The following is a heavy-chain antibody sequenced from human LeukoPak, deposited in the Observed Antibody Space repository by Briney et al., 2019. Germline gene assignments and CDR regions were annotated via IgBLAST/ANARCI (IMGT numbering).Heavy chain of an antibody. CDR3: ARVAYYYYYMDV. CDR2: IYSGGST. Sequence: GGSLRLSCAASGFTVSSNYMSWVRQAPGKGLEWVSVIYSGGSTYYADSVKGRFTISRDNSKNTLYLQMNSLRAEDTAVYYCARVAYYYYYMDVSGKGTTVTVSS. V-gene: IGHV3-53*01. J-gene: IGHJ6*03. CDR1: GFTVSSNY.